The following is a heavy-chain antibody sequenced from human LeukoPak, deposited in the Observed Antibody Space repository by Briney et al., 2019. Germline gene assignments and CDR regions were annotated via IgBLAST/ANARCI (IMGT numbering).Heavy chain of an antibody. Sequence: SETLSLTCTVSGGSISSYYWSWIRQPPGKGLEWIGYIYYSGSTNYNPSLKSRVTISVDTSKNQFSLKLSPVTAADTAVYYCARGQVSFSAVSPFDYWGQGTLVTVSS. CDR3: ARGQVSFSAVSPFDY. V-gene: IGHV4-59*01. J-gene: IGHJ4*02. CDR2: IYYSGST. CDR1: GGSISSYY. D-gene: IGHD1-26*01.